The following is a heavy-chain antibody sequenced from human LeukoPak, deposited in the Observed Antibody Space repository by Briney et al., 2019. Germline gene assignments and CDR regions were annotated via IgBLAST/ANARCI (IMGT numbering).Heavy chain of an antibody. V-gene: IGHV1-69*05. Sequence: SVKVSCKASRGTFSSYAISWVRQAPGQGLEWMGGIIPIFGTANYAQKFQGRVTITTDESTSTAYMELSSLRSEDTAVYYCAREGAYSSGSSFDYWGQGTLVTVSS. D-gene: IGHD6-19*01. J-gene: IGHJ4*02. CDR2: IIPIFGTA. CDR3: AREGAYSSGSSFDY. CDR1: RGTFSSYA.